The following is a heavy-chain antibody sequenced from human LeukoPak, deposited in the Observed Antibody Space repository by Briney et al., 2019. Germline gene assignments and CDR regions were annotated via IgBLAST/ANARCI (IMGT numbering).Heavy chain of an antibody. CDR2: INHSGST. Sequence: SETLPLTCAVYGGSFSGYYWSWIRQPPGKGLEWIGEINHSGSTNYNPSLKSRVTISVDTSKNQLSLKLSSVTAADTAVYYCARVRYSSSWYVGAYYYYYMDVWGKGTTVTVSS. CDR3: ARVRYSSSWYVGAYYYYYMDV. V-gene: IGHV4-34*01. D-gene: IGHD6-13*01. CDR1: GGSFSGYY. J-gene: IGHJ6*03.